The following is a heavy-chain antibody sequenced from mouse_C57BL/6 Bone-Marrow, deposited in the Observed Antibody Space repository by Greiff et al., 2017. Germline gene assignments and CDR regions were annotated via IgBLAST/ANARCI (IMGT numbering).Heavy chain of an antibody. Sequence: QVQLQQSGPELVKPGASVKISCKASGYTFTDYYINWVKQRPGQGLEWIGWIFPGSGSTYYNEKFKGKATLTVDKSSSTAYMLLSSLTSEDSAVYVYARSPYYYGSRYYAMDYWGQGTAVTVSS. V-gene: IGHV1-75*01. CDR1: GYTFTDYY. J-gene: IGHJ4*01. D-gene: IGHD1-1*01. CDR2: IFPGSGST. CDR3: ARSPYYYGSRYYAMDY.